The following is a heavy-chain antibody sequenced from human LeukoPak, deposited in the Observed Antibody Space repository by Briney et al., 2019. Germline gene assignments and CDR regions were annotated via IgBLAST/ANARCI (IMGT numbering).Heavy chain of an antibody. D-gene: IGHD6-6*01. Sequence: PSETLSLTCAVYGGSFSGYYWSWIRQPPGKGLEWIGEINHSGSTNYNPSLKSRVTISVDTSKNQFSLKLSSVTAADTAVCYCARGQNLIRLYWSIAPPGGYFDYWGQGTLVTVSS. V-gene: IGHV4-34*01. CDR3: ARGQNLIRLYWSIAPPGGYFDY. CDR1: GGSFSGYY. CDR2: INHSGST. J-gene: IGHJ4*02.